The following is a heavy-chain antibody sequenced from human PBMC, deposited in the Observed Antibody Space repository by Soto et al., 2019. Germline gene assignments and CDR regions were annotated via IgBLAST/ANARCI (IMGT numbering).Heavy chain of an antibody. J-gene: IGHJ4*02. CDR3: ARGMTTVTTLDY. V-gene: IGHV4-30-2*01. CDR2: IYHSGST. Sequence: QLQLQESGSGLVKPSQTLSLTCAVSGGSISSGGYSWSWIRQQPGKGLEWIGYIYHSGSTYYNPYLKIRVTISVDMWMNQFSLKLSSVTAADTAVYYCARGMTTVTTLDYWGKGTLVTVSS. CDR1: GGSISSGGYS. D-gene: IGHD4-4*01.